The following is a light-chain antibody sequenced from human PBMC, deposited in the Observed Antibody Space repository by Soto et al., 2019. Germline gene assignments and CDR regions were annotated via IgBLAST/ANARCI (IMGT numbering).Light chain of an antibody. CDR1: QSISSW. CDR2: KAS. CDR3: QHYNSYSWT. Sequence: DIQMTQSPSTLSASVGDRVTITCRASQSISSWLAWYQQKPGKAPKVLIYKASNLESGVPSRFSGSGSGTEFTLTISSLQPDDLATYYCQHYNSYSWTFGQGTKVDIK. J-gene: IGKJ1*01. V-gene: IGKV1-5*03.